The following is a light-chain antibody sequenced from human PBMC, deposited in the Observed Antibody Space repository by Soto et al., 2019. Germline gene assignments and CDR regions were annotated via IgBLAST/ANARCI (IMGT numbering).Light chain of an antibody. CDR1: QSFRGL. J-gene: IGKJ5*01. CDR3: QQRHMWPIT. CDR2: DAY. Sequence: EVVLTQSPVTLSLSPVERATLSCRASQSFRGLLAWYQQKPGQAPRLLIYDAYNRATGIPPRFSGRGSGTEFTLTISSVEPEDSAVYYCQQRHMWPITFGQGTRLEIK. V-gene: IGKV3-11*01.